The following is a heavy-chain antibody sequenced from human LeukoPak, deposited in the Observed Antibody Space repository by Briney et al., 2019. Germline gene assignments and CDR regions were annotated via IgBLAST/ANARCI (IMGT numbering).Heavy chain of an antibody. CDR2: TYYRSTWYN. V-gene: IGHV6-1*01. Sequence: KTSQTLSLTCAISGDSVSSNSVTWNWIRQSPSRGLEWLGRTYYRSTWYNDYAVSVRGRITVNPDTSKNQFSLHLNSVNPEDTAVYYCARRITPHRCFHPGRQGILVPVPS. D-gene: IGHD2-15*01. CDR3: ARRITPHRCFHP. J-gene: IGHJ5*02. CDR1: GDSVSSNSVT.